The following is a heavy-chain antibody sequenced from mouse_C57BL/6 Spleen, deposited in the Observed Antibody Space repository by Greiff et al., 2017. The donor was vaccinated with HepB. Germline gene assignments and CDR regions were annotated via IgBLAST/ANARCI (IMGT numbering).Heavy chain of an antibody. CDR3: ASSPLITTVVADAMDY. CDR1: GYTFTSYW. V-gene: IGHV1-7*01. Sequence: VQLQQSGAELAKPGASVKLSCKASGYTFTSYWMHWVKQRPGQGLEWIGYINPSSGYTKYNQKFKDKATLTADKSSSTAYMQMSSLTYEDSAVYYCASSPLITTVVADAMDYWGQGTSVTVSS. J-gene: IGHJ4*01. D-gene: IGHD1-1*01. CDR2: INPSSGYT.